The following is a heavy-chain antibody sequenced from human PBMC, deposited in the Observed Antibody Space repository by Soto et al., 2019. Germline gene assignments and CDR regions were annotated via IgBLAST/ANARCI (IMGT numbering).Heavy chain of an antibody. J-gene: IGHJ6*03. CDR2: ISSSSTTI. Sequence: PGGSLRLSCAASGFSFSSYSMDWVRQAPGKGLEWVSSISSSSTTIYYAESVKGRFTISRDNAQNSLYLQMNSLRAEETAVYYCARDPRWGDRSGFYYMDVWGTGTTVTVSS. D-gene: IGHD2-21*02. CDR1: GFSFSSYS. V-gene: IGHV3-48*01. CDR3: ARDPRWGDRSGFYYMDV.